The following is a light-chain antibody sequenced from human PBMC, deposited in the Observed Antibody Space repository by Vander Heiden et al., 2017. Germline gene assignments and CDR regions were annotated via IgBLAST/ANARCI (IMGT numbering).Light chain of an antibody. V-gene: IGKV1-39*01. CDR1: QSIASY. CDR2: TAS. Sequence: DIQMTQSPSSLSASVGDRVAISCRASQSIASYLNWYRQRPGKAPELLIYTASSLQSGVPSRFSGSGSGTDFTLTINSLQPEDFATYFCQQRDRTPHSFGPRTKVDIK. J-gene: IGKJ3*01. CDR3: QQRDRTPHS.